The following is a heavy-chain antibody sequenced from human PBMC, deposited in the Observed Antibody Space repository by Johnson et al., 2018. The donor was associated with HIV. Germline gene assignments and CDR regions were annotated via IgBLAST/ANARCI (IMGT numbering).Heavy chain of an antibody. D-gene: IGHD2-15*01. Sequence: VQLVESGGGLVQPGGSLRLSCAASGFTFSSYAMSWVRQAPGKGLEWVSAISGSGGSTYYADSVKGRFTLSSDNSKNTLYLQMNSLRAEDTAVYYCARDGYCSGGSCYSGDRLDAFDIWGQGTMVTVSS. V-gene: IGHV3-23*04. CDR3: ARDGYCSGGSCYSGDRLDAFDI. J-gene: IGHJ3*02. CDR2: ISGSGGST. CDR1: GFTFSSYA.